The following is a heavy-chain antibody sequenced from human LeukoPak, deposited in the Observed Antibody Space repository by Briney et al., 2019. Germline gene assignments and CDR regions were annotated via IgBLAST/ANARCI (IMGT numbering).Heavy chain of an antibody. Sequence: ASVKLSCKASGYTFTSYDINWVRQATGQGVEWMGWMNPNSGNTGYAQKFQGRVTMTRNTSISTAYMELSSLRSEDTAVYYCARGGDGYSYYYYYMDVWGKGTTVTVSS. CDR2: MNPNSGNT. CDR1: GYTFTSYD. CDR3: ARGGDGYSYYYYYMDV. V-gene: IGHV1-8*01. J-gene: IGHJ6*03. D-gene: IGHD5-24*01.